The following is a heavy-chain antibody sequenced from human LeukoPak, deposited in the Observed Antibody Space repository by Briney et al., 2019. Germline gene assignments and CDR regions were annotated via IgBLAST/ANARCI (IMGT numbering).Heavy chain of an antibody. CDR3: ARDVGITAVSSRGWYFDL. J-gene: IGHJ2*01. CDR2: ISAYNGNT. CDR1: GYTFTSYG. Sequence: GSSVKVSCKASGYTFTSYGIIWVRQAPGQGLEWMGWISAYNGNTKYAQRLQGRVTMTTDTSTSTAYMDLRSLRSDDTAVYYCARDVGITAVSSRGWYFDLWGRGTLVTVSS. D-gene: IGHD6-13*01. V-gene: IGHV1-18*01.